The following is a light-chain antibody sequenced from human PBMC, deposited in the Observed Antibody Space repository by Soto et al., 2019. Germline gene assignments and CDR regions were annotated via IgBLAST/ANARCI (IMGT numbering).Light chain of an antibody. CDR2: GAS. CDR1: QSVSSTY. J-gene: IGKJ2*01. V-gene: IGKV3-20*01. Sequence: EIVLTQSPGTLSLSPGETATLSCRASQSVSSTYLAWYQQKPGQAPRLLIHGASSRATGTPDRFSGSGSGTDFTLTISGLEPEDFAVYYCQQYGHTPPLTFGQGTRVEI. CDR3: QQYGHTPPLT.